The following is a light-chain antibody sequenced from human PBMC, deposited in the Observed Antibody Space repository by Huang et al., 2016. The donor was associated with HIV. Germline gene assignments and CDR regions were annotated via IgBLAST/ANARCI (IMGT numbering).Light chain of an antibody. CDR3: MQSLQTPPYT. CDR1: QSILHRNGHNY. V-gene: IGKV2-28*01. CDR2: LGS. J-gene: IGKJ2*01. Sequence: DIVMTQSPLSLPVTPGEPASISCRSSQSILHRNGHNYLDWYVQKTGQSQPLLIYLGSDRASGVPDRLSGSGSGTDFTLKISRVEAEDVGIYYCMQSLQTPPYTFGQGTKLEIK.